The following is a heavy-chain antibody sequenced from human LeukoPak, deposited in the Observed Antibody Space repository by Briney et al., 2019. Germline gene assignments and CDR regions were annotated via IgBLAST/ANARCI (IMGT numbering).Heavy chain of an antibody. V-gene: IGHV1-2*02. CDR3: AGTYCSGTSCSLGWFDP. CDR1: GYTFTGYY. J-gene: IGHJ5*02. CDR2: INPNSGGT. Sequence: ASVKVSCKASGYTFTGYYMHWVRQAPGQGLEWMGWINPNSGGTNYAQKFQGRVTMTRDTSISTAYMELSRLRSDDTAVYYCAGTYCSGTSCSLGWFDPWGQGTLVTVSS. D-gene: IGHD2-2*01.